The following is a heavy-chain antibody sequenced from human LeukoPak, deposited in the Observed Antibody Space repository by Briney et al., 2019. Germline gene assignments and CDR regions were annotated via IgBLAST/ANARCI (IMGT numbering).Heavy chain of an antibody. D-gene: IGHD6-19*01. V-gene: IGHV3-23*01. Sequence: PGGSLRLSCAASGFTFSNYAMSWVRQAPGRGLERVSGLTSSGGTTYYADSVKGRFTISRDNSRSTLYLQTNSLRVEDTAVYYCAKPVAGSSLGAFDIWGQGTMVTVSS. CDR1: GFTFSNYA. CDR2: LTSSGGTT. CDR3: AKPVAGSSLGAFDI. J-gene: IGHJ3*02.